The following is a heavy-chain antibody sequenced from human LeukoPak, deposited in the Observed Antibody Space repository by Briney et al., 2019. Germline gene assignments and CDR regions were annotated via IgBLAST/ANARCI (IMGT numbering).Heavy chain of an antibody. D-gene: IGHD6-19*01. V-gene: IGHV3-21*01. J-gene: IGHJ1*01. CDR2: ISSSGSGDI. CDR3: ARGPGIAVAPLQH. Sequence: GGSLRLSCAASGFTFSSYSMIWVRQAPGKGLEWVSCISSSGSGDIYYSGAVEGRFTLSRDSAKNSLSLQMNSLRVEDTAFYHCARGPGIAVAPLQHWGQGTLVSVSS. CDR1: GFTFSSYS.